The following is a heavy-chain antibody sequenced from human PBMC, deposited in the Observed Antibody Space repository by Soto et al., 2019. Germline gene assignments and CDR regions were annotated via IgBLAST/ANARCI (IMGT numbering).Heavy chain of an antibody. V-gene: IGHV4-59*08. CDR2: IYYNGST. CDR1: GGSISSYY. J-gene: IGHJ5*02. CDR3: ARRAYCLDP. D-gene: IGHD2-15*01. Sequence: SETLSLTCTVSGGSISSYYWSWIRQPPGKGLEWIGYIYYNGSTNYNPSLKSRDTITVDTSKNQLSLKLSSVTAADTAVYYCARRAYCLDPWGEGTLVIVSS.